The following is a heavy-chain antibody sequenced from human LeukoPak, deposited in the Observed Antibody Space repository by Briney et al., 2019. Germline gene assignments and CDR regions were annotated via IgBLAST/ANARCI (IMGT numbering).Heavy chain of an antibody. V-gene: IGHV4-39*01. CDR3: ARHDGRSGGTMGALDS. Sequence: PSVTLSLTCTVSGGSISSGSHHWGWFRQSPGKGLEWIGSIYDGRTIYYNPSLNSRVTISAVTSKNQFSLQLNSVTAADTAVYYCARHDGRSGGTMGALDSWGQGSLVTVSS. D-gene: IGHD4-23*01. CDR1: GGSISSGSHH. CDR2: IYDGRTI. J-gene: IGHJ4*02.